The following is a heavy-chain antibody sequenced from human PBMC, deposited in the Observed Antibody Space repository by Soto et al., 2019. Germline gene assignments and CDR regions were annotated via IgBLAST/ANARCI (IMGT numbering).Heavy chain of an antibody. CDR3: GHTDPMTTTAFAF. Sequence: EVQVVESGGGLVQPGGSLRLSCEASGFSFSDHYVDWVRQAPGKGLEWVGRTRDKTFRYTTEYAASVEGRFTISRDDSKNSLYLQMNSLKTEDTALYYCGHTDPMTTTAFAFWGQGTMVTVSS. J-gene: IGHJ3*01. V-gene: IGHV3-72*01. CDR1: GFSFSDHY. D-gene: IGHD4-17*01. CDR2: TRDKTFRYTT.